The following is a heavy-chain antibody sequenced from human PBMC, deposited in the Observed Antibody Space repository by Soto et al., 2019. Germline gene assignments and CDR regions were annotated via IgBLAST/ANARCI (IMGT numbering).Heavy chain of an antibody. Sequence: EVQLVESGGGLVKPGGSLRLSCAASGFTFSSYSMNGVRQAPGKGLEWVSSISSSSSYIYYADSVKGRFTISRDNAKNSLYLQMNSLRAEDTAVYYCARETGYSYGCFDYWGQGTLVTVSS. D-gene: IGHD5-18*01. J-gene: IGHJ4*02. V-gene: IGHV3-21*01. CDR3: ARETGYSYGCFDY. CDR2: ISSSSSYI. CDR1: GFTFSSYS.